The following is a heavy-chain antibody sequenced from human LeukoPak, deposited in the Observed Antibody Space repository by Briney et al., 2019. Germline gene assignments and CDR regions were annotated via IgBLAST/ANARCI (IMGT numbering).Heavy chain of an antibody. Sequence: PGGSLRLSCAASGFTFSSYAMSWVRQAPGKGLEWVSAISGSRGSTYYADSVKGRFTISRDNSKNTLYLQMNSLRAEDTAVYYCAKDHNYYDSSGYYYSYYYYYYMDVWGKGTTVTVSS. J-gene: IGHJ6*03. CDR3: AKDHNYYDSSGYYYSYYYYYYMDV. CDR2: ISGSRGST. V-gene: IGHV3-23*01. D-gene: IGHD3-22*01. CDR1: GFTFSSYA.